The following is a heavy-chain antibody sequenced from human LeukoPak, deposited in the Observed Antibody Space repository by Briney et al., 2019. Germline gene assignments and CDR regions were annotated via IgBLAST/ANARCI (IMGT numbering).Heavy chain of an antibody. CDR1: GGSISSYY. CDR3: ARVVYGGNFDY. D-gene: IGHD4-23*01. CDR2: IYYSGST. V-gene: IGHV4-59*01. J-gene: IGHJ4*02. Sequence: SETLSLTCTVSGGSISSYYWSWIRQPPGKGLVWIGYIYYSGSTNYNPSLKSRVTISVDTSKNQFSLKLSSVTAADTAVYYCARVVYGGNFDYWGQGTLVTVSS.